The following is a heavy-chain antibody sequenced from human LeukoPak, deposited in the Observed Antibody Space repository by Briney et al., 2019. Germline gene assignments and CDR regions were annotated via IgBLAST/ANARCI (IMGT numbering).Heavy chain of an antibody. D-gene: IGHD1-26*01. CDR2: MNQDGSDK. V-gene: IGHV3-7*01. Sequence: GGSLRLSCAASGLTFSSYWMTWVRQAPGKGLEWVANMNQDGSDKYYLDSVKGRFTISRDNAKNSLYLQLNSLRAEDTAVYYCARDGRELDRTYYYYYMDVWGKGTTVTVSS. CDR3: ARDGRELDRTYYYYYMDV. J-gene: IGHJ6*03. CDR1: GLTFSSYW.